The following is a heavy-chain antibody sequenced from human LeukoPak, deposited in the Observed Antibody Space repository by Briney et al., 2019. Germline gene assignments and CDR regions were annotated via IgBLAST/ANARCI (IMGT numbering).Heavy chain of an antibody. Sequence: SETLSLTCTVSGGSISSSSYYWGWIRQPPGKGLECIGSIYYSGSTYYNPSLKSRVTISVDTSKNQFSLKLSSVTAADTAVYYCARGYFSSWYINWFDPWGQGTRVIVSS. CDR1: GGSISSSSYY. V-gene: IGHV4-39*07. D-gene: IGHD6-13*01. J-gene: IGHJ5*02. CDR2: IYYSGST. CDR3: ARGYFSSWYINWFDP.